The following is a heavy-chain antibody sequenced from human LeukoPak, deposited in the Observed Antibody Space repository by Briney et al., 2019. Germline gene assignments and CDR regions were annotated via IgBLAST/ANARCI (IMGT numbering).Heavy chain of an antibody. CDR2: IYYSGST. Sequence: SETLSLTCTVSGGSISSYYWSWIRQPPGKGLEWIGYIYYSGSTNYNPSLKSRVTISVDTSKNQFSLKLSSVTAADTAVYYCARASYDYVWGSYRPLFDYWGQGTLVTVSS. V-gene: IGHV4-59*01. D-gene: IGHD3-16*02. CDR1: GGSISSYY. J-gene: IGHJ4*02. CDR3: ARASYDYVWGSYRPLFDY.